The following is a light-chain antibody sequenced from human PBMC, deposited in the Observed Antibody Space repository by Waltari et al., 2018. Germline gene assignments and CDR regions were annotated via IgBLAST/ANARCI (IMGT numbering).Light chain of an antibody. Sequence: EIVLTQSPATLSLSPGERATLSCRASQSVGISLAWYQQKPGQAPRLLIYDASNRATGIPVRCSGSGSGTDFTLTISSLEPEDFAVYYCQQRSKWPLTFGQGTKVEIK. CDR3: QQRSKWPLT. V-gene: IGKV3-11*01. CDR2: DAS. CDR1: QSVGIS. J-gene: IGKJ1*01.